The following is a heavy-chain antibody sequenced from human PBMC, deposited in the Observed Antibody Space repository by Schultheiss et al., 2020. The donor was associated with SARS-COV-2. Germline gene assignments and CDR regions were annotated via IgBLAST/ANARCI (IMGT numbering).Heavy chain of an antibody. CDR2: IYHSGST. J-gene: IGHJ6*02. D-gene: IGHD3-16*01. CDR1: GGSISSGGYY. Sequence: SETLSLTCTVSGGSISSGGYYWSWIRQPPGKGLEWIGSIYHSGSTYYNPSLKSRVTILVDTSKNQFSLKLSSVTAADTAVYYCARGTGGGMDVWGQGTTVTVSS. V-gene: IGHV4-39*07. CDR3: ARGTGGGMDV.